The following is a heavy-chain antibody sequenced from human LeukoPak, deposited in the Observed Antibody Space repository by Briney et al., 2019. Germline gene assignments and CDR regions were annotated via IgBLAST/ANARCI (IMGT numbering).Heavy chain of an antibody. Sequence: GGSLRLSCAASGFTFSSYWMHWVRQAPGKGLVWVSRINSDGSSTSYADSVKGRFTISRDNAKNTLYLQMNSLRAEDTAVYYCARGHRARYYYYYGMDVWGQGTTATASS. CDR3: ARGHRARYYYYYGMDV. D-gene: IGHD1-14*01. V-gene: IGHV3-74*01. CDR2: INSDGSST. CDR1: GFTFSSYW. J-gene: IGHJ6*02.